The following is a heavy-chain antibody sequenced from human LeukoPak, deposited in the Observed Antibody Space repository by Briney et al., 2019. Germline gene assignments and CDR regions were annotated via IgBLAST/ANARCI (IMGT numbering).Heavy chain of an antibody. CDR1: GYNFTTYW. Sequence: GESLKISCKGSGYNFTTYWIGWVRQMPGKGLEWMGSIYPGDSDSSYSPSFQGQVSISVDKSVRTAYLQWSSLKASDTAMYYCARQGSGWSYDGFEIWGQGTLVTVSS. J-gene: IGHJ3*02. CDR2: IYPGDSDS. CDR3: ARQGSGWSYDGFEI. D-gene: IGHD6-19*01. V-gene: IGHV5-51*01.